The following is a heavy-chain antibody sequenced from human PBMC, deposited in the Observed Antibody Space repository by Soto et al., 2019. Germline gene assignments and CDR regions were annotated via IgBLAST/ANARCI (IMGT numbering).Heavy chain of an antibody. D-gene: IGHD3-22*01. CDR2: ISYDGSNK. V-gene: IGHV3-30*18. Sequence: PGGSLRLSCAASGFTFSSYGMHWVRQAPGKGLEWVAVISYDGSNKYYADSVKGRFTISRDNSKNTLYLQMNSLRAEDTAVYYCAKGTYYYDSSGYEVDYWGQGTLVTVSS. CDR3: AKGTYYYDSSGYEVDY. J-gene: IGHJ4*02. CDR1: GFTFSSYG.